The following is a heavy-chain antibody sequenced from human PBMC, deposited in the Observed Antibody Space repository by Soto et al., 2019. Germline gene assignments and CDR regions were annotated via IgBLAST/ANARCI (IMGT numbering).Heavy chain of an antibody. Sequence: EVQLVESGGGLVQPGGSLRLSCAASGFTFSSYTMNWVRQAPGKGLEWVSYISSSSSTINYADSVKGRFTISRDNAKTPLYLQMTSLRDEDTAVYYSARAGGISVAGTSGDSWCQGTLVTVSS. CDR3: ARAGGISVAGTSGDS. CDR2: ISSSSSTI. J-gene: IGHJ4*02. CDR1: GFTFSSYT. D-gene: IGHD6-19*01. V-gene: IGHV3-48*02.